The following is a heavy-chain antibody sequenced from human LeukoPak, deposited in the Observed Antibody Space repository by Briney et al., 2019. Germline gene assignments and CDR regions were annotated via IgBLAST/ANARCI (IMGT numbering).Heavy chain of an antibody. CDR3: GKVGGNCNS. CDR2: IYYTGDT. V-gene: IGHV4-31*03. D-gene: IGHD4-23*01. J-gene: IGHJ4*02. Sequence: SETLSLTCTVSGGSISSSSYYWGWIRQPPGKGLEGIGYIYYTGDTFYNPSLKSRVMISLDASENQFSLKMSSVTAADTAMYYCGKVGGNCNSWGQGTLVSVSS. CDR1: GGSISSSSYY.